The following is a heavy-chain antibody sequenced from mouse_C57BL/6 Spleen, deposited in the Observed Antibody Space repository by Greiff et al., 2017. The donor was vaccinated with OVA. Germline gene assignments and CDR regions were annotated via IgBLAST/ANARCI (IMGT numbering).Heavy chain of an antibody. V-gene: IGHV5-9-1*02. CDR2: ISSGGDYI. Sequence: EVNLVESGEGLVKPGGSLKLSCAASGFTFSSYAMSWVRQTPEKRLEWVAYISSGGDYIYYADTVKGRFTISRDNARNTLYLQMSSLKSEDTAMYYCTREEGGNGYFDVWGTGTTVTVSS. CDR3: TREEGGNGYFDV. D-gene: IGHD2-1*01. J-gene: IGHJ1*03. CDR1: GFTFSSYA.